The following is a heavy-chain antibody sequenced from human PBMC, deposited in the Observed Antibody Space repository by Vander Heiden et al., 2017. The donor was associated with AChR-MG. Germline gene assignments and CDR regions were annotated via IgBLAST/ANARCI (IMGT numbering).Heavy chain of an antibody. CDR3: ARWLSAAAETPIFDY. J-gene: IGHJ4*02. D-gene: IGHD6-13*01. CDR1: GGSFSGYY. V-gene: IGHV4-34*01. CDR2: INHSGST. Sequence: QVQLQQWGAGLLKPSETLSLTCAVYGGSFSGYYWSWIRQPPGKGLEWIGEINHSGSTNYNPSLKSRVTISVDTSKNQFSLKLSSVTAADTAVYYCARWLSAAAETPIFDYWGQGTLVTVSS.